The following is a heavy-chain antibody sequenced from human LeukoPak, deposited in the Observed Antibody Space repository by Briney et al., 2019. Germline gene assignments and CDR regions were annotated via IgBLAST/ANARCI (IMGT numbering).Heavy chain of an antibody. CDR2: INPNSGGT. Sequence: ASVKVSCKASGYTFTGYYVHWVRQAPGQGLEWMGWINPNSGGTNYAQKFQGRVTMTRDTSISTAYMELSRLRSDDTAVYYCARSTVLLWFGESPGGNFDYWGQGTLVTVSS. J-gene: IGHJ4*02. D-gene: IGHD3-10*01. CDR3: ARSTVLLWFGESPGGNFDY. V-gene: IGHV1-2*02. CDR1: GYTFTGYY.